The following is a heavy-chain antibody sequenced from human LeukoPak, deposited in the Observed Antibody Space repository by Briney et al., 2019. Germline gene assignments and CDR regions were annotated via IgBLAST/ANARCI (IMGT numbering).Heavy chain of an antibody. J-gene: IGHJ3*02. CDR2: IDYDGSST. CDR1: GFTFSGYW. CDR3: ARDGGVGAKGAFDI. Sequence: GGSLRLSCAASGFTFSGYWMHWVRQVPGKGLVWVSCIDYDGSSTIYADSVTGRFTLSRDNAKNTLYLQMNSLRAEDTAVYYCARDGGVGAKGAFDIWGQGTMVTVSS. D-gene: IGHD1-26*01. V-gene: IGHV3-74*01.